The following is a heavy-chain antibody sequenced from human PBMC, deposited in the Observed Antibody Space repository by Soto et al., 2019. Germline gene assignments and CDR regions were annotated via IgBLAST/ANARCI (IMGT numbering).Heavy chain of an antibody. D-gene: IGHD2-21*02. CDR2: IIPSFGKG. CDR1: GGTFSSYA. J-gene: IGHJ6*02. Sequence: QVQLVQSGAEAKRPGSSVKVSCKASGGTFSSYAISWVRQAPGQGLEWLGGIIPSFGKGNYQQNFQGRLTITADESTSTVYLELSGLTSGDTAVYYCARDLWGDCGGDCYDVSYYGMDVWGQGTTVTVPS. V-gene: IGHV1-69*01. CDR3: ARDLWGDCGGDCYDVSYYGMDV.